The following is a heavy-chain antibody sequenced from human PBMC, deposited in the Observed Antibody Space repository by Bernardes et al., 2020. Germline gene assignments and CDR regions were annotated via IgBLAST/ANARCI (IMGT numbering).Heavy chain of an antibody. D-gene: IGHD1-7*01. V-gene: IGHV3-23*01. J-gene: IGHJ5*02. Sequence: GGSLRLSRAASGFTFSSYAMSWVRQAPGKGLEWVSAISGSGGSTYYADSVKGRFTISRDNSKNTLYLQMNSLRAEDTAVYYCAKDRGNSGWFDPWGQGTLVTVSS. CDR1: GFTFSSYA. CDR3: AKDRGNSGWFDP. CDR2: ISGSGGST.